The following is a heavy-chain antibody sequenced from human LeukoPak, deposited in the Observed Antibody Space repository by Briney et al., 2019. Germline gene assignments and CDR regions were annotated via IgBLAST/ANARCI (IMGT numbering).Heavy chain of an antibody. V-gene: IGHV3-30*18. Sequence: GGSLRLSCVVSGFTFSSYGMHWVRQPPGKGLEWVAVITNDGRHTNYVDSVKGRFTISRDNSKNTLYLQMNGLRVEDTAVYYCAKELTTVTHFDYWGQGTLVTVSS. D-gene: IGHD4-17*01. J-gene: IGHJ4*02. CDR1: GFTFSSYG. CDR2: ITNDGRHT. CDR3: AKELTTVTHFDY.